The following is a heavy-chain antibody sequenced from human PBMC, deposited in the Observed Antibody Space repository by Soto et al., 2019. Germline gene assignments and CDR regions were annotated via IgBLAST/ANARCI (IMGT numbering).Heavy chain of an antibody. J-gene: IGHJ4*02. CDR3: LNIPHY. CDR2: IIPILGIA. V-gene: IGHV1-69*02. CDR1: GGTFSSYT. Sequence: QVQLVQSGAEVQKHGSSVKVSCKASGGTFSSYTITWVRQAPGQGLECMGRIIPILGIANYAQKFQGRVTLTADTSTSTAYMELSSLRSEDTAVYYCLNIPHYLGQGTLVTVSS.